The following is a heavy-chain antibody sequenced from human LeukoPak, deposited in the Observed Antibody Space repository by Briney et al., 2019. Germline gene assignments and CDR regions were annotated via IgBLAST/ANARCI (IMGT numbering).Heavy chain of an antibody. CDR2: MNTNSGNT. CDR1: GGTFSSYA. Sequence: GASVKVSCKASGGTFSSYAISWVRQAPGQGLEWMGWMNTNSGNTGYAQKFQGRVTMTRNTSISTAYMELSSLRSEDTAVYYCARVSVAGTSNYYYYYYYMDVWGKGTTVTVSS. V-gene: IGHV1-8*02. D-gene: IGHD6-19*01. CDR3: ARVSVAGTSNYYYYYYYMDV. J-gene: IGHJ6*03.